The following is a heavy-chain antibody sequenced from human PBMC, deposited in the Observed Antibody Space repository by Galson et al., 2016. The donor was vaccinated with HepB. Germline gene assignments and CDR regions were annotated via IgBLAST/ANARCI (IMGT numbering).Heavy chain of an antibody. Sequence: CAISGDSVTSDNTCWNWIRQSPSRGLEWLGRTYYRSKWFNDYADSVKSRITVTSDTSKNQFSLQLDSVTPDDTATSICTRGYMQNGMNVWGQGTTVTVS. CDR3: TRGYMQNGMNV. D-gene: IGHD5-24*01. CDR2: TYYRSKWFN. CDR1: GDSVTSDNTC. J-gene: IGHJ6*02. V-gene: IGHV6-1*01.